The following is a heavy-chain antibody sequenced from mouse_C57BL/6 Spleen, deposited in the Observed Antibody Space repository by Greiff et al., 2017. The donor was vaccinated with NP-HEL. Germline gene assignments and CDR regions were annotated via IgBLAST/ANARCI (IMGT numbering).Heavy chain of an antibody. Sequence: VQLVESGAELVKPGASVKISCKASGYAFSSYWMNWVKQRPGKGLEWIGQIYPGDGDTNYNGKFKGKATLTADKSSSTAYMQLSSLTSEDSAVYFCARGHYYGSTSGFAYWGQGTLVTVSA. D-gene: IGHD1-1*01. CDR1: GYAFSSYW. CDR3: ARGHYYGSTSGFAY. V-gene: IGHV1-80*01. J-gene: IGHJ3*01. CDR2: IYPGDGDT.